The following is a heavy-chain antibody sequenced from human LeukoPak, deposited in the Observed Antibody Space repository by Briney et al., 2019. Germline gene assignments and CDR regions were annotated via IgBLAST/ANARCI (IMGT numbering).Heavy chain of an antibody. CDR1: GFTFGIYR. V-gene: IGHV3-7*03. CDR2: INQGGSEE. J-gene: IGHJ4*02. Sequence: GGSLRLSCAASGFTFGIYRMTWVRQAPGKGLEWVATINQGGSEEYYVDSVKGRFTISRDYTRNLLFLQMNSLRVEDTAVYYCARSFKVDYWGQGTLVIVSS. CDR3: ARSFKVDY.